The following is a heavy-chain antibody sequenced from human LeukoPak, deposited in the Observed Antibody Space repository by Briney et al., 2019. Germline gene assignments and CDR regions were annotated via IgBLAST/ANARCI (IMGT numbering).Heavy chain of an antibody. CDR2: IYSAGPT. D-gene: IGHD4-23*01. V-gene: IGHV3-53*01. CDR3: ARESVGSHAIDY. Sequence: GGSLRLSCAASGFSVSSSYMSWVRQAPGKGLEWVSVIYSAGPTHYADSVKGRFTISRDKSENTLHLQMNRLRAEDTAIYYCARESVGSHAIDYWGQGTLVTVSS. CDR1: GFSVSSSY. J-gene: IGHJ4*02.